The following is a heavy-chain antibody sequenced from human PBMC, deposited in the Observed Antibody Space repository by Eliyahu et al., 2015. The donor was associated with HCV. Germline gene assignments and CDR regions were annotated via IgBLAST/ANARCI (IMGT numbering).Heavy chain of an antibody. V-gene: IGHV3-33*01. Sequence: QVQLVESGGGVVQPGRSLRLSCAASGFPFSXYGXPWVRQAPGKGLEWVAVIWYDGSNKYYADSVKGRFTISRDNSKNTLYLQMNSLRAEDTAVYYCARDYWDTAMAYYYYYGMDVWGQGTTVAVSS. CDR2: IWYDGSNK. CDR1: GFPFSXYG. D-gene: IGHD5-18*01. J-gene: IGHJ6*02. CDR3: ARDYWDTAMAYYYYYGMDV.